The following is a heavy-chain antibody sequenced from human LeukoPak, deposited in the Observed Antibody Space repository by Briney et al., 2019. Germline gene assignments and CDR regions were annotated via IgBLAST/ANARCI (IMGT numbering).Heavy chain of an antibody. CDR2: INPSGRI. V-gene: IGHV4-34*01. J-gene: IGHJ6*03. Sequence: SETLSLTCAVYGGSFSGYYWTWIRQAPGKGLERIGEINPSGRISYNPSLKSRLTISVDASKNQFSLNLRSLTAADTAVYYCARGRQEVSMIVVVMTAVSYYLDVWGKGTTVTVS. CDR3: ARGRQEVSMIVVVMTAVSYYLDV. CDR1: GGSFSGYY. D-gene: IGHD3-22*01.